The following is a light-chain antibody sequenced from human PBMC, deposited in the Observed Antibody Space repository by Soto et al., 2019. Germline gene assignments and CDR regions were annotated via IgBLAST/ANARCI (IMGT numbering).Light chain of an antibody. J-gene: IGLJ3*02. CDR2: KNN. V-gene: IGLV1-47*01. CDR1: SSNIGSHY. Sequence: QSVLTQPPSASGTPGQRVTISCSGSSSNIGSHYVYWYQQLPGTAPKLLIYKNNQRPSGVPDRFSGSKSGTSASLAISGLRSEDEADYYCAAWDDSLSVWVFGGGTKLTVL. CDR3: AAWDDSLSVWV.